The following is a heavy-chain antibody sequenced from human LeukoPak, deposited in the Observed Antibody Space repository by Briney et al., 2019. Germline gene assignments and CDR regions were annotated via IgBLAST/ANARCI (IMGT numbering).Heavy chain of an antibody. V-gene: IGHV5-51*01. CDR2: IYPGDSDT. CDR1: GYSFTSYW. J-gene: IGHJ5*02. D-gene: IGHD3-10*01. CDR3: ARWTVVNYYGSGYFDP. Sequence: GESLKISCKGSGYSFTSYWIGWVRQVPGKGLEWMGIIYPGDSDTRYSPSFQGQVTISADKSISTAYLQWSSLKASDTAMYYCARWTVVNYYGSGYFDPWGQGTLVTVSS.